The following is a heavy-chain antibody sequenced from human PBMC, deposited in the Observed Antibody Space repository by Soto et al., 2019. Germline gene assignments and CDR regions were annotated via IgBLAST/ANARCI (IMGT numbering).Heavy chain of an antibody. J-gene: IGHJ6*02. V-gene: IGHV4-31*03. Sequence: SLSLTCTVSGDSITSGGYYWSWVRHHPGKGLEWIGYTYFSKTTYYNPSLKSRVTISVDASKNQFPLNLSSVTAADTAVYYRARGREVAFQIDYGVDVWGQGTTVT. CDR3: ARGREVAFQIDYGVDV. D-gene: IGHD5-12*01. CDR2: TYFSKTT. CDR1: GDSITSGGYY.